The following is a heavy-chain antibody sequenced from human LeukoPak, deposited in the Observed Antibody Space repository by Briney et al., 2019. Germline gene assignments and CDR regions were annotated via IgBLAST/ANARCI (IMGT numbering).Heavy chain of an antibody. CDR3: AREVLIPAVNTPLSAFDI. CDR1: GITISIYT. J-gene: IGHJ3*02. V-gene: IGHV3-30*04. Sequence: HSGSPLRFSCAASGITISIYTFHSVHKTPGKQPEWVALISYDGSVESYAESVKGRFTISRDDSKHTLYLQMNSLRPEDTAVYYCAREVLIPAVNTPLSAFDIWGQGTMVTVSS. D-gene: IGHD3-16*01. CDR2: ISYDGSVE.